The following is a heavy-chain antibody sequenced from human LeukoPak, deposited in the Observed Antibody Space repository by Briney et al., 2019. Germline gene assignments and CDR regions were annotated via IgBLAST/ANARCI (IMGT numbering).Heavy chain of an antibody. V-gene: IGHV4-59*01. Sequence: PSETLSLTCTVSGGSISSYYWSWIRQPPGKGLEWIGYIYYSGSTNYNPSLKSRVTISVDTSKNQFSLKLSSVTAADTAVYYCARQDIVVVPAASHYYYYMDVWGKGTTVTVSS. CDR3: ARQDIVVVPAASHYYYYMDV. J-gene: IGHJ6*03. CDR1: GGSISSYY. CDR2: IYYSGST. D-gene: IGHD2-2*01.